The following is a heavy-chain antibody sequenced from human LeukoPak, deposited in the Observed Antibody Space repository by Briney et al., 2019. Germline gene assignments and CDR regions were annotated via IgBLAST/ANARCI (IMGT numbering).Heavy chain of an antibody. J-gene: IGHJ4*02. CDR3: ARLGSGWSFDF. V-gene: IGHV3-33*01. CDR1: GFTFSSYG. CDR2: IWYDGSNK. D-gene: IGHD6-19*01. Sequence: PGGSLRLSCAASGFTFSSYGIAWVRQAPGKGLEWVAVIWYDGSNKYYADSVKGRFTISRDNSKNTVSLQMNSLRAEDTAVYYCARLGSGWSFDFWGQGTLVAVSS.